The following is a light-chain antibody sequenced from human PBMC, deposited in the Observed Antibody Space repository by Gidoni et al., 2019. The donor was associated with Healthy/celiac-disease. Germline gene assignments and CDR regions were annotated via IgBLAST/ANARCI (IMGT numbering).Light chain of an antibody. V-gene: IGKV3-15*01. Sequence: EIVMTQSPATLSVAPGERATLSCRASQSVSSNLARYQQKPGQAPRLLIYGASTRATGIPARFSGSGSGTDFTLTISSLQSEDFAVYYCQQYNNWPPWTFGQGTKVEIK. CDR2: GAS. CDR3: QQYNNWPPWT. J-gene: IGKJ1*01. CDR1: QSVSSN.